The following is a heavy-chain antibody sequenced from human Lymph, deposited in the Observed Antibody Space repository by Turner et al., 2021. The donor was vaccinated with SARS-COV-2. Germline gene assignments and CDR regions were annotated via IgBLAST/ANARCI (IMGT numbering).Heavy chain of an antibody. Sequence: QVHLVQSGAEVKKPGASVTVSCKASGYTFTDYYMHWVRQAPGQGLEWMGWINPNSGGTNYAQKFQGRGTMTRETSISTAYMELRWLRSDDTAGYFCARGESIAVAGTQYFDYWGQGTLVTVSS. V-gene: IGHV1-2*02. CDR1: GYTFTDYY. CDR2: INPNSGGT. D-gene: IGHD6-19*01. CDR3: ARGESIAVAGTQYFDY. J-gene: IGHJ4*02.